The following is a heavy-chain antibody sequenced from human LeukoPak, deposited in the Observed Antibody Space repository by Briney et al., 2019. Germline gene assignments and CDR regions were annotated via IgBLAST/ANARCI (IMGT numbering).Heavy chain of an antibody. V-gene: IGHV3-30*09. CDR2: ISYDGSNK. CDR1: GFTFSSYA. Sequence: GGSLRLSCAASGFTFSSYAMHWVRQAPGKGLEWVAVISYDGSNKYYADSVKGRFAISRNNSKNTLYLQMDSLRAEDTAVYYCAKDGPRFGELLFNWFDPWGQGTLVTVSS. CDR3: AKDGPRFGELLFNWFDP. J-gene: IGHJ5*02. D-gene: IGHD3-10*01.